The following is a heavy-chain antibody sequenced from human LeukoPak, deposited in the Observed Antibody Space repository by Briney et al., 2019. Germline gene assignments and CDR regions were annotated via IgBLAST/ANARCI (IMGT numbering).Heavy chain of an antibody. CDR3: AREGQHITMIVVVTLFDY. CDR1: GFTFSSYS. D-gene: IGHD3-22*01. CDR2: ISSSSSYI. Sequence: PGGSLRLSCAASGFTFSSYSMNWVRQAPGKGLEWVSSISSSSSYIYYADSVKGRFTISRDDAKNSLYLQMNSLRAEDTAVYYCAREGQHITMIVVVTLFDYWGQGTLVTVSS. V-gene: IGHV3-21*01. J-gene: IGHJ4*02.